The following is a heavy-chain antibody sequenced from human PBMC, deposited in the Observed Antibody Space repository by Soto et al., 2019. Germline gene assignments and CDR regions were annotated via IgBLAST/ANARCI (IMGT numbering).Heavy chain of an antibody. CDR3: AKDLIAAAGAVERYNWFDP. D-gene: IGHD6-13*01. V-gene: IGHV3-23*01. CDR2: ISGSGGST. Sequence: GGSLRLSCAASGFTFSSHAMSWVRQAPGKGLEWVSAISGSGGSTYYADSVKGRFTISRDNSKNTLYLQMNSLRAEDTAVYYCAKDLIAAAGAVERYNWFDPWGQGTLVTVSS. J-gene: IGHJ5*02. CDR1: GFTFSSHA.